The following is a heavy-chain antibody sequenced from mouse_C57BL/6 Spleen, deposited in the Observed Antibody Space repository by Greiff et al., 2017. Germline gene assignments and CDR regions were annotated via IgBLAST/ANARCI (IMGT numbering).Heavy chain of an antibody. CDR2: IYPGSGNT. Sequence: VQLQQSGAELVRPGASVKLSCKASGYTFTDYYLNWVKQRPGQGLEWIARIYPGSGNTYYNQKFKGKATLTAEKSSSTAYMQLSSLTSEDSAVYFCASYYSNYEAWFAYWGQGTLVTVSA. V-gene: IGHV1-76*01. J-gene: IGHJ3*01. CDR1: GYTFTDYY. CDR3: ASYYSNYEAWFAY. D-gene: IGHD2-5*01.